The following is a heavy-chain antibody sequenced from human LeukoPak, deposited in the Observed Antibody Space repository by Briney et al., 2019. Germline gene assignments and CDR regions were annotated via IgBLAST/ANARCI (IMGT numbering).Heavy chain of an antibody. CDR3: ARYLRGDYTGYYYYGMGV. Sequence: GGSLRLSCAASGFTFSSYEMNWVRQAPGKGLEWVSYISSSGSTIYYADSVKGRFTISRDNAKNSLYLQMNSLRAEDTAVYYCARYLRGDYTGYYYYGMGVWGQGTTVTVSS. J-gene: IGHJ6*02. CDR2: ISSSGSTI. D-gene: IGHD4-17*01. V-gene: IGHV3-48*03. CDR1: GFTFSSYE.